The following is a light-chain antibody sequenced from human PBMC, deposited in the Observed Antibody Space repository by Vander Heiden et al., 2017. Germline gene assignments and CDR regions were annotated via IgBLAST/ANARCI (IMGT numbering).Light chain of an antibody. CDR2: DAS. J-gene: IGKJ5*01. Sequence: DIVLTHSPATLSLSLGERATLSCSASQSVSSYFAWYQQKPGLAPRRLMYDASHRATGSPDRFSGSGSGTDFTLTISSREPEDVAVYYCQQRSNWPATFGQGTRLEIK. V-gene: IGKV3-11*01. CDR1: QSVSSY. CDR3: QQRSNWPAT.